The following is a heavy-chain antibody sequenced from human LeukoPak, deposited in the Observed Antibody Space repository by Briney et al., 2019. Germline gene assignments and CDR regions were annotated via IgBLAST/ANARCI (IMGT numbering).Heavy chain of an antibody. Sequence: GGSLRLSCAASGFLFSSYVMHWVRQAPGKGLEWVAIIWYDGSNKYYADSVKGRFTISRDNSKNTLYLQMNSMRAEDTAVYYCARPLGYCSGSSCSKDYYYYHGMDVWGQGTTVTVSS. V-gene: IGHV3-33*01. J-gene: IGHJ6*02. D-gene: IGHD2-2*01. CDR2: IWYDGSNK. CDR3: ARPLGYCSGSSCSKDYYYYHGMDV. CDR1: GFLFSSYV.